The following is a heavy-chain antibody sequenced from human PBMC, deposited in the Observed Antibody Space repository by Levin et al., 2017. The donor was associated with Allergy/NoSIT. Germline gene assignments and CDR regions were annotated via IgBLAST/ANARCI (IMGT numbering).Heavy chain of an antibody. J-gene: IGHJ4*02. Sequence: SETLSLTCAVSGGSIRSSTYYWGWIRQPPGKGLEWIGIIYYSGTTFYNPSLKSRVIISIDTSKSQFSLKLNSVTAADTAVYYCARHWRAAGARPPNIWGQGTLVAVSS. CDR3: ARHWRAAGARPPNI. D-gene: IGHD2/OR15-2a*01. CDR2: IYYSGTT. CDR1: GGSIRSSTYY. V-gene: IGHV4-39*01.